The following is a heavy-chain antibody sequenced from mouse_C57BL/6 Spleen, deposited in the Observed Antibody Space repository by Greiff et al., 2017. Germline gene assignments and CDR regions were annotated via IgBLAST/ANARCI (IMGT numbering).Heavy chain of an antibody. V-gene: IGHV1-55*01. D-gene: IGHD1-1*01. CDR1: GYTFTSYW. Sequence: VQLQQPGAELVKPGASVKMSCKASGYTFTSYWITWVKQRPGQGLEWIGDIYPGSGSTNYNEKFKSKATLTVDTSSSTAYMQLSSLTSEDSAVYYWAREGDYYGSSLWWYFDVWGTGTTVTVSS. CDR2: IYPGSGST. CDR3: AREGDYYGSSLWWYFDV. J-gene: IGHJ1*03.